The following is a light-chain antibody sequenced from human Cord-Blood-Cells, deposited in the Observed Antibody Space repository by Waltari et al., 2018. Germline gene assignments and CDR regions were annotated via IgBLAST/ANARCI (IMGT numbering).Light chain of an antibody. CDR1: QSVSSY. V-gene: IGKV3-11*01. CDR2: DAS. J-gene: IGKJ1*01. CDR3: QQRSNWPPWT. Sequence: IVLTQSPATLSLSPGETATLSCRASQSVSSYLAWYQQKPGQAPRLLIYDASNRATGMAARFSGSGSGTDVTITISSREPEEFAVYYCQQRSNWPPWTFGQGTKVEIK.